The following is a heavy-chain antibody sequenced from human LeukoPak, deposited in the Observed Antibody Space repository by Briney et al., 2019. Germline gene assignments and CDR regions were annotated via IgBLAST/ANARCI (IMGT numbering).Heavy chain of an antibody. CDR3: ARGKTYDFWSGDTDFDY. CDR1: GFTFSAFW. V-gene: IGHV3-74*01. Sequence: GGSLRLSCAASGFTFSAFWMHWVRQAPGEGLVWVSRINSDDSRTTYADSVKGRFTISRENAKNSLYLQMNSLRAEDTAVYYCARGKTYDFWSGDTDFDYWGQGTLVTVSS. CDR2: INSDDSRT. D-gene: IGHD3-3*01. J-gene: IGHJ4*02.